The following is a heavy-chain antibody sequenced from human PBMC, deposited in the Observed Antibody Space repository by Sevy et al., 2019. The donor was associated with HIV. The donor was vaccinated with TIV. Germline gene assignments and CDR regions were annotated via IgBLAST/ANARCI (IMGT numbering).Heavy chain of an antibody. V-gene: IGHV3-23*01. J-gene: IGHJ6*02. Sequence: GGSLRLSFFASEFTFSSYAMGWVRQAPGKGLEWVSFFSGSVRSTYYADFVEGRFIISRDNSKNTLSVQMNSLRAEDTAVYYCAKGFCSGATCPRDYYYYGMDVWGQGTTVTVSS. CDR1: EFTFSSYA. CDR3: AKGFCSGATCPRDYYYYGMDV. CDR2: FSGSVRST. D-gene: IGHD2-15*01.